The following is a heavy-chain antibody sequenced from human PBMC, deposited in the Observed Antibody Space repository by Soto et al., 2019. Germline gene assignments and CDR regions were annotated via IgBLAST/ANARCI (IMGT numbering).Heavy chain of an antibody. D-gene: IGHD4-17*01. Sequence: SETLSLTCTVSGGSISSGGYYWSWIRQHPGKGLEWIGYIYYSGSTYYNPSLKSRVTISVDTSKNQFSLKLSSVTAADTAVYYCARETPHGDPTAELGWFDPWGQGTLVTVSS. CDR1: GGSISSGGYY. CDR3: ARETPHGDPTAELGWFDP. J-gene: IGHJ5*02. CDR2: IYYSGST. V-gene: IGHV4-31*03.